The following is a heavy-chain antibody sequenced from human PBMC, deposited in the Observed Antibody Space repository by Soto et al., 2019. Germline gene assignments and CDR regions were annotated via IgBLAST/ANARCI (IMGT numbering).Heavy chain of an antibody. CDR1: GGSISSGDYY. CDR2: IYYSGST. V-gene: IGHV4-30-4*01. CDR3: ARIHGPSGNYDLDY. J-gene: IGHJ4*02. D-gene: IGHD5-12*01. Sequence: SETLSLTCTVSGGSISSGDYYWSWIRQPPGKGLEWIGYIYYSGSTYYNPSLKSRVTISVDTSKNQFSLKLSSVTAADTAVYYCARIHGPSGNYDLDYWGQGTLVTVSS.